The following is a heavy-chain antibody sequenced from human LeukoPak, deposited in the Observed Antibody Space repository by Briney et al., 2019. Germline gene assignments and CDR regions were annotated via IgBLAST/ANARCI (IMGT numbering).Heavy chain of an antibody. V-gene: IGHV4-59*02. Sequence: PSETLSLTCTISGGSVSDYYWSWIRQSPGKGLEWIGYIYHTGSTSYSPSLKSRVTISVDTSKNQFSLKLSSVTAADTAVYYCAWGSGRDAFDIWGQGTMVTVSS. CDR2: IYHTGST. CDR3: AWGSGRDAFDI. D-gene: IGHD3-10*01. J-gene: IGHJ3*02. CDR1: GGSVSDYY.